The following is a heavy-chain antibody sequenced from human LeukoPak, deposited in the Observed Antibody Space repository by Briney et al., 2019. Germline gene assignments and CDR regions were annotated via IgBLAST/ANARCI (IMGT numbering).Heavy chain of an antibody. Sequence: SVKVSCKASGGTFSSYTISWVRQAPGQGLEWMGGIIPIFGTANYAQKFQGRVTITADESTSTAYMELSSLRSGDTAVYYCARGNDGSGSPSYYFYYMDVWGKGTTVTISS. V-gene: IGHV1-69*13. CDR1: GGTFSSYT. CDR3: ARGNDGSGSPSYYFYYMDV. J-gene: IGHJ6*03. CDR2: IIPIFGTA. D-gene: IGHD3-10*01.